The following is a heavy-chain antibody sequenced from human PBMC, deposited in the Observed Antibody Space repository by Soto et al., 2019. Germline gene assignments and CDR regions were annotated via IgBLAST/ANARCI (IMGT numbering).Heavy chain of an antibody. D-gene: IGHD5-12*01. V-gene: IGHV3-30-3*01. CDR3: ARDDARDGYNY. CDR2: ISYDGSNK. CDR1: GFTFSSYA. J-gene: IGHJ4*02. Sequence: QVQLVESGGGVVQPGRSLRLSCAASGFTFSSYAMHWVRQAPGKGLEWVAVISYDGSNKYYADSVKGRFTISRDNSKNTRYLQMNSLRAEDTAVYYCARDDARDGYNYWGQGTLVTVSS.